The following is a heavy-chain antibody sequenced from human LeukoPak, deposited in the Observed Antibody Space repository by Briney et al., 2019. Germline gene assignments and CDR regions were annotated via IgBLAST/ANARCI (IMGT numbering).Heavy chain of an antibody. CDR3: ARRDDNWNDVGGGLDFDY. CDR2: INPNNGGT. Sequence: ASVKVSCKASGYTFIGYYIHWVRQAPGQGLEWMGWINPNNGGTNYAQKFQGRVTMTRNTSISTAYMELSSLRSEDTAVYYCARRDDNWNDVGGGLDFDYWGQGTLVTVSS. CDR1: GYTFIGYY. J-gene: IGHJ4*02. V-gene: IGHV1-2*02. D-gene: IGHD1-20*01.